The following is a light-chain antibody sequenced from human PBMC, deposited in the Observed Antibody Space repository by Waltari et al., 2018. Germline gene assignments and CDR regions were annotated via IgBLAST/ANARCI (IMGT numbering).Light chain of an antibody. CDR2: DVS. V-gene: IGLV2-14*03. J-gene: IGLJ3*02. CDR3: SSYTSSSTPYV. Sequence: QSALTQPASVSGSPGQSITISCPGTSRDVGGYNYVSWYQQHPGKAPKLMIYDVSNRPSGVSNRFSGSKSGNTASLTISGLQAEDEADYYCSSYTSSSTPYVFGGGTKLTVL. CDR1: SRDVGGYNY.